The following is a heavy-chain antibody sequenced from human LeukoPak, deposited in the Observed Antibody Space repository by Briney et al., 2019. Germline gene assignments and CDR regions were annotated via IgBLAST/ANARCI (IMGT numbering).Heavy chain of an antibody. J-gene: IGHJ3*01. CDR3: ARAKIAAAGTGAFDV. CDR2: FSATDDSA. V-gene: IGHV3-23*01. CDR1: GFTFSSYA. Sequence: QPGGSLRLSCAASGFTFSSYAMTWVRQAPGKGLEWVSAFSATDDSAQYAESVEGRFTISRDNSKNTLFLQINSLGAEDTAVYYCARAKIAAAGTGAFDVWGQGTLVTVSS. D-gene: IGHD6-13*01.